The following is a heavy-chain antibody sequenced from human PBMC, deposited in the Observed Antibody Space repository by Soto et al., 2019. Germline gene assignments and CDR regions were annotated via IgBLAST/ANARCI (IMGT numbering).Heavy chain of an antibody. V-gene: IGHV2-5*02. CDR3: AHNPPQDSGAFDI. Sequence: CGPTLVNPTPALPLTCTFSGLSLRTTGVGVGWMRQPPGKALEWLALLYWDDDNRYNPSLKSRLTLTKDTSKSQVVLTLTNVDPADTATYYCAHNPPQDSGAFDIWGQGTMVTVSS. D-gene: IGHD6-19*01. CDR1: GLSLRTTGVG. CDR2: LYWDDDN. J-gene: IGHJ3*02.